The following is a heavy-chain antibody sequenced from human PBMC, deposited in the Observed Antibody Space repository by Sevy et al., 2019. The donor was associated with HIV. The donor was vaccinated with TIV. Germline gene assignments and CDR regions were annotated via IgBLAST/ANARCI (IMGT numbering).Heavy chain of an antibody. V-gene: IGHV3-9*01. CDR1: GFPFNDHA. Sequence: SLKISCAASGFPFNDHATHWVRQVPGKGLEWVSGISWNSRNIGYADSVKGRFTISRDKARNFVYLEMNSLRPEDKAFYYCAKDINRGCDGVNCYSYYYYFYGLDVWGQGTTVTVSS. D-gene: IGHD2-21*01. CDR3: AKDINRGCDGVNCYSYYYYFYGLDV. J-gene: IGHJ6*02. CDR2: ISWNSRNI.